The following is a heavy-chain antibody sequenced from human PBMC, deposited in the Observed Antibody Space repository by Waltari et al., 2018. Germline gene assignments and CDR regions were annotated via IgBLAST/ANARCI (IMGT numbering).Heavy chain of an antibody. J-gene: IGHJ4*02. V-gene: IGHV3-21*01. D-gene: IGHD3-3*01. Sequence: DVQLVESGGGLVKPGGSLRLSCAASGFSFSSYDMTWVRQAPGGGLEWVASISGSGRSYIFYTDSVKGRFTISRDNAKNSLYLQMDSLRGDDTAVYHCALGWSLERWGRGTLVTVSS. CDR2: ISGSGRSYI. CDR3: ALGWSLER. CDR1: GFSFSSYD.